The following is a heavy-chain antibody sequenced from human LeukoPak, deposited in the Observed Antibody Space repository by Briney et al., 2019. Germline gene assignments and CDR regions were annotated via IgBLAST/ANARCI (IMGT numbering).Heavy chain of an antibody. CDR2: ISSSTSSTI. D-gene: IGHD2-2*02. CDR3: ARGDRYQLLYDY. J-gene: IGHJ4*02. Sequence: GGSLRLSCAASGFTFSTYSMSWVRQAPGKGLEWISYISSSTSSTIYYADSVKGRFTLSSDNAKNSLYLQMNSLRAEDTAVYYCARGDRYQLLYDYWGQGTLVTVSS. V-gene: IGHV3-48*01. CDR1: GFTFSTYS.